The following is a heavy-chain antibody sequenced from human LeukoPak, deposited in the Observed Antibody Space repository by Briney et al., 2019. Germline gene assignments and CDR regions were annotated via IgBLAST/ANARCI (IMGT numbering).Heavy chain of an antibody. Sequence: PSETLSLTCTVSGGSISSGGYYWSWIRQPPGKGLEWIGYIYHSGSTYYNPSLKSRVTISVDRSKNQFSLKLSSVTAADTAVYYCARFVYYYDSSGNRYYFDYWGQGTLVTVSS. CDR3: ARFVYYYDSSGNRYYFDY. CDR1: GGSISSGGYY. J-gene: IGHJ4*02. V-gene: IGHV4-30-2*01. CDR2: IYHSGST. D-gene: IGHD3-22*01.